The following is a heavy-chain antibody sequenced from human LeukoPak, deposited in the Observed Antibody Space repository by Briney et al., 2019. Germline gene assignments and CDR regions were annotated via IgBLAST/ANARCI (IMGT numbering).Heavy chain of an antibody. V-gene: IGHV4-34*01. CDR2: SNHSGST. CDR3: TRIPSNIAAFDY. CDR1: GGSFSGYY. J-gene: IGHJ4*02. D-gene: IGHD6-13*01. Sequence: PSETLSLTCAVYGGSFSGYYWTWIRQPPGKGLEWIGESNHSGSTNYNPSLKSRVTISVDTSKNQFSLKLSSVTAADTAVYYCTRIPSNIAAFDYWGQGTLVTVSS.